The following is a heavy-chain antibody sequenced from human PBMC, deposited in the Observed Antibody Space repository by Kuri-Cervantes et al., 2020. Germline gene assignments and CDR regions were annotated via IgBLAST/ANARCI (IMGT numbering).Heavy chain of an antibody. CDR1: GFTFSSYA. D-gene: IGHD2-2*02. CDR3: ANGHDTNCYNN. CDR2: ISGSGGST. V-gene: IGHV3-23*01. Sequence: GESLKISCAASGFTFSSYAMSWVRQAPGKGLEWVSAISGSGGSTYYADSVKGRFTISRDNAKNSLYLQMNSLRAEDTAVYYCANGHDTNCYNNWGQGTLVTVSS. J-gene: IGHJ4*02.